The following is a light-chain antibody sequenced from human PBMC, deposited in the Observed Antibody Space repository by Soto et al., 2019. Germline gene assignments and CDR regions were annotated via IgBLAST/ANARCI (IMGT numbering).Light chain of an antibody. CDR3: QHSDDWPYT. Sequence: EIVMTQSPATLSVSPGERATLSCRASQSVSSNLAWYQQKPGQAPRLLIYAASTRASGIPARFSGSGSGTEFTLTISSLQSEDFAVYYCQHSDDWPYTFGQGTKLEIK. J-gene: IGKJ2*01. CDR2: AAS. V-gene: IGKV3-15*01. CDR1: QSVSSN.